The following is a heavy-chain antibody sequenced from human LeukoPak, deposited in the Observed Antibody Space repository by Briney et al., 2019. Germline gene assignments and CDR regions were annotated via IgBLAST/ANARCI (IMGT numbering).Heavy chain of an antibody. CDR2: IIPIFGTA. D-gene: IGHD5-18*01. V-gene: IGHV1-69*13. CDR3: ARAGEDTAMVLPVYNWFDP. CDR1: GGTFSSYA. J-gene: IGHJ5*02. Sequence: SVKVSCKASGGTFSSYAISWVRQAPGQGLEWMGGIIPIFGTANYAQKFQGRVTITADESTSTAYMELSSLRSEDTAVYYCARAGEDTAMVLPVYNWFDPWGQGTLVTVSS.